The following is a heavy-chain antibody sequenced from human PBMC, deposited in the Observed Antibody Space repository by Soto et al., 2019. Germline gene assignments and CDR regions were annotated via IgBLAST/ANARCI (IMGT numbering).Heavy chain of an antibody. CDR1: GGTFSSYA. CDR2: INPSGGST. D-gene: IGHD2-21*02. V-gene: IGHV1-46*01. J-gene: IGHJ4*02. Sequence: GASVKVSCKASGGTFSSYAISWVRQAPGQGLEWMGIINPSGGSTSYAQKFQGRVTMTRDTSTSTVYMELSSLRSEDTAVYYCALNGGNSINLFSYWGQGTLVTVSS. CDR3: ALNGGNSINLFSY.